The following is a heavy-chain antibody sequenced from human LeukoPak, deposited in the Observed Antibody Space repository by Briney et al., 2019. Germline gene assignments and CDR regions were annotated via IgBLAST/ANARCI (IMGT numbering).Heavy chain of an antibody. D-gene: IGHD1-1*01. J-gene: IGHJ4*02. CDR2: IYYSGST. Sequence: SETLSLTCTVSGGSISSTSYYWGWIRRPPGKGLEWIGSIYYSGSTYYNPSLKGRVTISLDTSKNQFSLKLSSVTAADTAVYYCAKTPTGTYYFDYWGQGTLVTVSS. V-gene: IGHV4-39*07. CDR1: GGSISSTSYY. CDR3: AKTPTGTYYFDY.